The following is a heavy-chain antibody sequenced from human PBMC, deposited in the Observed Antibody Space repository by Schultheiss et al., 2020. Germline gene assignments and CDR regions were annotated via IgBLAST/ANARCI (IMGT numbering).Heavy chain of an antibody. V-gene: IGHV3-NL1*01. D-gene: IGHD3-22*01. CDR3: ARHGGLYYYDSSGWGYFHH. CDR2: ISGSGYST. Sequence: GGSLRLSCAASGFTFSSYGMHWVRQAPGKGLEWVSIISGSGYSTYYADSVKGRFAISRDNSKNTLYLQMNSLRGEDTAVYYCARHGGLYYYDSSGWGYFHHWGKGTLGTVSS. J-gene: IGHJ1*01. CDR1: GFTFSSYG.